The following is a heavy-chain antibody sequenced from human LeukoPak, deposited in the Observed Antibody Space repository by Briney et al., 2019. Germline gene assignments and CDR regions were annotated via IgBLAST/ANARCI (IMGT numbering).Heavy chain of an antibody. J-gene: IGHJ4*02. D-gene: IGHD3-9*01. CDR2: INHSGST. V-gene: IGHV4-34*01. CDR3: ARFTVLRYFDWFGIFDY. Sequence: PSETLSLTCAVSGGSFSGYYWSWIRQPPGKGLEWIGEINHSGSTNYNPFPKSRVTISVDTSKNQFSLKLSSVTAADTAVYYCARFTVLRYFDWFGIFDYWGQGTLVTVSS. CDR1: GGSFSGYY.